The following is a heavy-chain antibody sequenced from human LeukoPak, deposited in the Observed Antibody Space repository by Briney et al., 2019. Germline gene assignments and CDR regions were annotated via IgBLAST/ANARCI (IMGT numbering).Heavy chain of an antibody. D-gene: IGHD6-13*01. CDR2: ISGSGGST. CDR3: AKQRAAAGTSNWFDP. CDR1: GFTLSSYA. J-gene: IGHJ5*02. V-gene: IGHV3-23*01. Sequence: GGSLRLSCAASGFTLSSYAMSWVRQAPGKGLEWVSAISGSGGSTYYADSVKGRFTISRDNSKNTLYLQMNSLRAEDTAVYYCAKQRAAAGTSNWFDPWGQGTLVTVPS.